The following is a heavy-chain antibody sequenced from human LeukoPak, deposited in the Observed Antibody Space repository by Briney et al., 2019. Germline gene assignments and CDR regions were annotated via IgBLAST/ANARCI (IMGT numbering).Heavy chain of an antibody. D-gene: IGHD1-26*01. CDR2: IKSETDGGTT. Sequence: GGSLRLSCAASGFTFSNAWMNWVRQAPGKGLEWVGRIKSETDGGTTDYAAPVKDRFTISRDDSKNTLYLQMNSLKIEDTAVYYCSIVGATSSGYWGQGTLVTVSS. CDR1: GFTFSNAW. J-gene: IGHJ4*02. CDR3: SIVGATSSGY. V-gene: IGHV3-15*07.